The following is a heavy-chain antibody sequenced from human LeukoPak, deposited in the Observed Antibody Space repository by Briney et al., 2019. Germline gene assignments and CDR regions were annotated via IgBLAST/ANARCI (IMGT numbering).Heavy chain of an antibody. CDR2: INPNSGGT. CDR3: ARDLGYCSGGSCYWYNY. CDR1: GYTFTGYY. V-gene: IGHV1-2*02. D-gene: IGHD2-15*01. Sequence: ASVKVSCKASGYTFTGYYMHWVRQAPGQGLEWMGWINPNSGGTNYAQKFRGRVTMTRDTSISTAYMELSRLRSDDTAVYYCARDLGYCSGGSCYWYNYWGQGTLVTVSS. J-gene: IGHJ4*02.